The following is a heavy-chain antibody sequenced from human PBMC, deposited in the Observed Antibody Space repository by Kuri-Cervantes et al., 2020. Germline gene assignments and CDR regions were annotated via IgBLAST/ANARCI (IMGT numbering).Heavy chain of an antibody. CDR1: GYTFTGYY. CDR2: MNPNGGNT. J-gene: IGHJ4*02. V-gene: IGHV1-8*02. CDR3: ARSARGVIITQPRDY. Sequence: ASVKVSCKASGYTFTGYYMHWVRQAPGQRLEWTGWMNPNGGNTGYAQKFQGRVTMTRNTSISTAYMELSSLRSEDTAVYYCARSARGVIITQPRDYWGQGTLVTV. D-gene: IGHD3-10*01.